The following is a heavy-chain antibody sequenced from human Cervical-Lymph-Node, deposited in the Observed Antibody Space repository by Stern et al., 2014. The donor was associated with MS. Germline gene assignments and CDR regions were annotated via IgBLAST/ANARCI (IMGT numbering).Heavy chain of an antibody. D-gene: IGHD2-15*01. J-gene: IGHJ4*02. CDR1: GYNFIDYY. CDR2: INPHTGDT. Sequence: QMQLVQSGAALRKPGASVEVSCEASGYNFIDYYIHWVRQAPGHGLEWVGWINPHTGDTRYAQKFLGRVAMTRDTSINTAYLELNSLTSDDTAFYYCTRGRGTLLYLHWGQGTLITVSS. V-gene: IGHV1-2*02. CDR3: TRGRGTLLYLH.